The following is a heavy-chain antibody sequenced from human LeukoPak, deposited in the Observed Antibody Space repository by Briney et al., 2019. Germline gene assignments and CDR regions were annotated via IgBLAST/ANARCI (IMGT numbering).Heavy chain of an antibody. CDR2: INHSGST. CDR3: ARPKPYCSSTSCSDY. V-gene: IGHV4-34*01. D-gene: IGHD2-2*01. J-gene: IGHJ4*02. Sequence: SETMSLTCAVYGGSFSGYYWSWIRQPPGKGLEWIGEINHSGSTNYNPSLKSRVTISVDTSKNQFSLKLSSVTAADTAVYYCARPKPYCSSTSCSDYWGQGTLVTVSS. CDR1: GGSFSGYY.